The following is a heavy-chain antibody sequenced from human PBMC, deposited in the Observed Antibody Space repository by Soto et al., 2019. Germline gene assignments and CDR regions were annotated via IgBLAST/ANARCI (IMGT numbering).Heavy chain of an antibody. Sequence: SETLSLTCTVSGGSISSSSYYWGWIRQPPGKGLEWIGSIYYSGSTYYNPSLKSRVTISVDTSKNQFSLKLSSVTAADTAVYYCARSETWLLGYYFDYWGQGTLVTVSS. CDR2: IYYSGST. J-gene: IGHJ4*02. V-gene: IGHV4-39*01. D-gene: IGHD3-22*01. CDR3: ARSETWLLGYYFDY. CDR1: GGSISSSSYY.